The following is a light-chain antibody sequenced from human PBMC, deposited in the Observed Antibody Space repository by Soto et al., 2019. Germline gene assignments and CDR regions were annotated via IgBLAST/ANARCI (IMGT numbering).Light chain of an antibody. J-gene: IGKJ1*01. Sequence: EIVLTQSPGTLSLSPGERATLSCSASQSVSSSYLAWYQQKPGQAPRLLIYGASSRATGIPDRFSGSGSGTDFTLTISRLEPEDFAVYYCQQYGSSPPETFGQGTKVEIK. V-gene: IGKV3-20*01. CDR3: QQYGSSPPET. CDR2: GAS. CDR1: QSVSSSY.